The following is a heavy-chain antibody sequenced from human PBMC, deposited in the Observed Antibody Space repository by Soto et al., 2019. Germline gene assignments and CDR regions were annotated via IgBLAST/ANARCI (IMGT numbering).Heavy chain of an antibody. D-gene: IGHD6-13*01. V-gene: IGHV3-23*01. CDR3: AKRNFQLALAFDY. J-gene: IGHJ4*02. CDR2: VSGSGGST. CDR1: GFTFSSYA. Sequence: EVQVLESGGGLVQPGGSLRLSCVASGFTFSSYAMSWVRQAPGKGLEWVSFVSGSGGSTDYADSVKGRFTISRDNSKSTLYLQLNRLRAEDTATYYCAKRNFQLALAFDYWGQGTLVTVSS.